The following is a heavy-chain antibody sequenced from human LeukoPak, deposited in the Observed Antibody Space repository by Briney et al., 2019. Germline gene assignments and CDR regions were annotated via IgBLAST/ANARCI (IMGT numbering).Heavy chain of an antibody. D-gene: IGHD4-17*01. Sequence: ASVKVSCKASGYTFTSYGISWVRQAPGQELEWMGWISAYNGNTNYAQKLQGRVTMTTDTSTSTAYMELRSLRSDDTAVYYCARDRGLWATVTTLDYFDYWGQGTLVTVSS. CDR1: GYTFTSYG. J-gene: IGHJ4*02. CDR3: ARDRGLWATVTTLDYFDY. V-gene: IGHV1-18*01. CDR2: ISAYNGNT.